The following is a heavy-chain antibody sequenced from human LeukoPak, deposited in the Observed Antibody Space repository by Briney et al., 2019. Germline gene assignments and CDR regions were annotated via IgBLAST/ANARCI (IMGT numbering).Heavy chain of an antibody. CDR3: ARDRVVVATTTPPYWYFDL. D-gene: IGHD2-15*01. CDR1: GFTLDDYG. J-gene: IGHJ2*01. Sequence: GGSLRLSCAASGFTLDDYGMSWVRQAPGKGPEWVSGINWNGGSTGYVDSVKGRFTISRDNAKNSLFLHMNSLRVEDTALYYCARDRVVVATTTPPYWYFDLWGRGTRVTVSS. V-gene: IGHV3-20*04. CDR2: INWNGGST.